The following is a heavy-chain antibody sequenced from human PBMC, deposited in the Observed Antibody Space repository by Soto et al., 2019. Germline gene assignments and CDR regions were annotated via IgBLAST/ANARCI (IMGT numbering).Heavy chain of an antibody. CDR2: INSDGSST. Sequence: PGGSLRLSCGASGFTFSSYWMHWVRQAPGKGLVWVSRINSDGSSTSYADSVKGRFTISRDNAKNTLYLQMNSLRAEDTAVYYCARGEAAAGRIIDYWGQGTLVTVSS. V-gene: IGHV3-74*01. D-gene: IGHD6-13*01. J-gene: IGHJ4*02. CDR3: ARGEAAAGRIIDY. CDR1: GFTFSSYW.